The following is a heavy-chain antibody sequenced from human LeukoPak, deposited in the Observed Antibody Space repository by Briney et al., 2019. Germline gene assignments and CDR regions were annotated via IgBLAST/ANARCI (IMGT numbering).Heavy chain of an antibody. CDR2: ISGSGGST. CDR1: GFTFSSYA. D-gene: IGHD3-10*01. V-gene: IGHV3-23*01. J-gene: IGHJ4*02. CDR3: ARGRAPRSRGYYFDY. Sequence: GGSLRLSCAASGFTFSSYAMSWVRQAPGKGLEWVSAISGSGGSTYYADSVKGRFTISRDNSKSTLYLQMNSLRAEDTAVYYCARGRAPRSRGYYFDYWGQGTLVTVSS.